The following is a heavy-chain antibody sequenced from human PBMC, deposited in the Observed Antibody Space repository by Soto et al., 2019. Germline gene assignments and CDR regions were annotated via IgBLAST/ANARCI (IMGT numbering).Heavy chain of an antibody. Sequence: QVQLVQSGAEVKKPGASVKVSCKASGYTFTSYYMHWVRQAPGQGLEWMGIINPSGGSTSYAQKFQGRVAMTRDTSTSTVYMELSSLRSEDTAVYYCARTLADGDFDYWGQGTLVTVSS. CDR2: INPSGGST. CDR3: ARTLADGDFDY. D-gene: IGHD3-10*01. V-gene: IGHV1-46*01. J-gene: IGHJ4*02. CDR1: GYTFTSYY.